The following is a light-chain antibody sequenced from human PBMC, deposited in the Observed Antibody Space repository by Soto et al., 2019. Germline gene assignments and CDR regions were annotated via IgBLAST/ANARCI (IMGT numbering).Light chain of an antibody. CDR1: QTVSNS. CDR3: QQYYNWPRT. Sequence: ETVMTPSPGTLSVSPGESATLSCRAGQTVSNSLAWYQQKPGQAPRLLIYGASSRATGIPATFSGSGSETQFTLTITSLQSEDFAVYYCQQYYNWPRTFGQGTKVDIK. CDR2: GAS. V-gene: IGKV3-15*01. J-gene: IGKJ1*01.